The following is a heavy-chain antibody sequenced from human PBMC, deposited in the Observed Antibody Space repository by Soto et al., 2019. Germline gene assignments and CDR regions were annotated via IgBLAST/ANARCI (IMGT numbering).Heavy chain of an antibody. CDR1: GFTVSSNY. J-gene: IGHJ5*02. CDR3: ARLRSGYYWLDP. Sequence: GGSLRLSCAASGFTVSSNYMSWVRQAPGKGLEWVSVIYSGCSTYYADSVKVRFTISRHNSKNTLYLQMNSLRAEETVVYYCARLRSGYYWLDPCGQGPLVTVSA. CDR2: IYSGCST. D-gene: IGHD3-22*01. V-gene: IGHV3-53*04.